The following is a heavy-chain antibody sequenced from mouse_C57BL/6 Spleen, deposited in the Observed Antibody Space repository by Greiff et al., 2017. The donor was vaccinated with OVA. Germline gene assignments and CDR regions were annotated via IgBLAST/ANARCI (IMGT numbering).Heavy chain of an antibody. D-gene: IGHD2-5*01. CDR3: AKYSNYFDY. CDR1: GYTFTSYW. Sequence: QVQLQQPGAELVKPGASVKLSCKASGYTFTSYWMQWVKQRPGQGLEWIGEIDPSDSYTNYNQKFKGKATLTVDTSSSTAYMQLSSLTSVDSAVYYCAKYSNYFDYWGQGTTLTVSS. J-gene: IGHJ2*01. CDR2: IDPSDSYT. V-gene: IGHV1-50*01.